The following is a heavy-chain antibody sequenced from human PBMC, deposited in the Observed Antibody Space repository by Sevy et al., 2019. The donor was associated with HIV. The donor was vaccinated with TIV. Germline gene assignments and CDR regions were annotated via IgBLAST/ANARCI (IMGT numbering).Heavy chain of an antibody. CDR1: GFTFSNAW. CDR3: TTGLSEQLVPVDY. CDR2: IKSKTDGGTT. J-gene: IGHJ4*02. D-gene: IGHD6-6*01. Sequence: GGSLRLSCAASGFTFSNAWMSGVRQAPGNGLEWVGRIKSKTDGGTTDYAAPVKGRFTISRDDSKNTLNLQMNSLKTEETAVYYCTTGLSEQLVPVDYWSQGTLATVSS. V-gene: IGHV3-15*01.